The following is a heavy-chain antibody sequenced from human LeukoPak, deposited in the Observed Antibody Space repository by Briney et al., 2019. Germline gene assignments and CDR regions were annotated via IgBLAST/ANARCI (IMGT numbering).Heavy chain of an antibody. V-gene: IGHV4-39*07. CDR2: IYYSGST. D-gene: IGHD3-10*01. CDR3: ARVKPVLLWFGELVVRYFDY. J-gene: IGHJ4*02. Sequence: SETLSLTCTVSGGSISSSSYYWGWIRQPPGKGLEWIGSIYYSGSTYYNPSLKSRVTISVDTSKNQFSLKLSSVTAADTAVYYCARVKPVLLWFGELVVRYFDYWGQGTLVTVSS. CDR1: GGSISSSSYY.